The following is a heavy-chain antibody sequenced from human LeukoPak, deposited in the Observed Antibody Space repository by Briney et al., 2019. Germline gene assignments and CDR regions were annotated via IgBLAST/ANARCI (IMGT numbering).Heavy chain of an antibody. D-gene: IGHD4-23*01. Sequence: SETLSLTCAVYGGSFSGYYWSWIRQPPGKGLEWIGEINHSGSTNYNPSLKSRVTISVDTSKNQFSLKLSSVTAADTAVYYCASAYGGNSLSFDYWGQGTLVTVSS. CDR2: INHSGST. V-gene: IGHV4-34*01. CDR3: ASAYGGNSLSFDY. CDR1: GGSFSGYY. J-gene: IGHJ4*02.